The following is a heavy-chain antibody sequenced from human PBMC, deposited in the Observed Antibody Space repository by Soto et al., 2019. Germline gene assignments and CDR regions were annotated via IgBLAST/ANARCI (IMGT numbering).Heavy chain of an antibody. Sequence: PGESLKISCKGSGYSFTSYWIGWVRQMPGKGLEWMGIIYPGDSDTRYSPSFQGQVTISADKSISTAYLQWSSLKASDTAMYYCARHYRDQVFYCTNGVCYGTPYYYYYMYVWGKGTTVTVSS. V-gene: IGHV5-51*01. D-gene: IGHD2-8*01. CDR2: IYPGDSDT. J-gene: IGHJ6*03. CDR1: GYSFTSYW. CDR3: ARHYRDQVFYCTNGVCYGTPYYYYYMYV.